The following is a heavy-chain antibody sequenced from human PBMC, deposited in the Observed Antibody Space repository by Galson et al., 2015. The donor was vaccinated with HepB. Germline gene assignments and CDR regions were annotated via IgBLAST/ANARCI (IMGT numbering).Heavy chain of an antibody. J-gene: IGHJ4*02. V-gene: IGHV1-8*01. CDR2: MSPNSGNT. D-gene: IGHD3-22*01. Sequence: VKVSCKASGYTFSTYSITWVRQAPGQGLEWMGWMSPNSGNTGYAQKFQGRVTMTRDTSISTAYMELSRLRSEDTAVYYCARGPAGYDSSGYFDFWGQGTLVTVSS. CDR3: ARGPAGYDSSGYFDF. CDR1: GYTFSTYS.